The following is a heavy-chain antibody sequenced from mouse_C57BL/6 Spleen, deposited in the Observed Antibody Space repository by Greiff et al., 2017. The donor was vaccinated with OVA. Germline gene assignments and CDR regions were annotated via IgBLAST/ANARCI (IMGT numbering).Heavy chain of an antibody. CDR3: ARSSPRWYFDV. V-gene: IGHV2-6*01. CDR2: IWGVGST. CDR1: GFSLTSYG. Sequence: VKVVESGPGLVAPSQSLSITCTVSGFSLTSYGVDWVRQSPGKGLEWLGVIWGVGSTNYNSALKSRLSISRDNSKSHVFLKMNSLQTEDTAMYYCARSSPRWYFDVWGTGTTVTVSA. J-gene: IGHJ1*03. D-gene: IGHD1-1*01.